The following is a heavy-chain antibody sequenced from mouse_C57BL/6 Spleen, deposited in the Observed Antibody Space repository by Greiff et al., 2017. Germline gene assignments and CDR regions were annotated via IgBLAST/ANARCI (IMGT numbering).Heavy chain of an antibody. D-gene: IGHD4-1*01. Sequence: QVQLQQPGAELVKPGASVKLSCKASGYTFPSYWMHWVKQRPGQGLEWIGMIHPNSGSTNYNEKFKSKATLTVDKSSSTAYMQLDSLTSEDSAVYYCAGLGRGWFAYWGQGTLVTVSA. V-gene: IGHV1-64*01. J-gene: IGHJ3*01. CDR3: AGLGRGWFAY. CDR1: GYTFPSYW. CDR2: IHPNSGST.